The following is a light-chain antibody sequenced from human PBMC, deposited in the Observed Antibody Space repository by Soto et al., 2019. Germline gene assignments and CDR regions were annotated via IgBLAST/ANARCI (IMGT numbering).Light chain of an antibody. CDR1: SSNIGAGYD. CDR3: QSYDSSLSAEV. Sequence: QTVVTQPPSVSGAPGQRVTISCTGGSSNIGAGYDVHWYQQPPGTAPKLLIYDDRNRPSGVPDRFSGSKSGTSASLAITGLQAEDEADYYGQSYDSSLSAEVFGGGTKLTVL. CDR2: DDR. V-gene: IGLV1-40*01. J-gene: IGLJ2*01.